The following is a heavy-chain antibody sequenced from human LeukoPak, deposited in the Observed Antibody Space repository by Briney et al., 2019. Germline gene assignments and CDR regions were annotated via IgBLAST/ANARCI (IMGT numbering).Heavy chain of an antibody. V-gene: IGHV1-18*01. CDR3: ARVLQPHYSSSWFYY. J-gene: IGHJ4*02. CDR1: GYTFTSYG. D-gene: IGHD6-13*01. Sequence: ASVKVSCKASGYTFTSYGISWVRQAPGQGLEWVGGISAYNGNTNYAQKLQGRVTMTTDTSTSTAYMELGSLGSEDTAGYCCARVLQPHYSSSWFYYWGQGTLVTRSS. CDR2: ISAYNGNT.